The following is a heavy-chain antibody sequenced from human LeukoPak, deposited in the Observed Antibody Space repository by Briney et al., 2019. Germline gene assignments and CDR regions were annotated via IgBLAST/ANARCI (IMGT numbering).Heavy chain of an antibody. D-gene: IGHD1-26*01. J-gene: IGHJ4*02. CDR1: GFTFSDHA. Sequence: GGSLRLSCAASGFTFSDHAMHWVRQAPGKGLEWVSAVGIAADTFYPGSVKGRFSISRENAKNSLYLQMNSLRVEDTAVYYCVRQKKSHGNFDYWGQGTLVTVSS. CDR3: VRQKKSHGNFDY. CDR2: VGIAADT. V-gene: IGHV3-13*01.